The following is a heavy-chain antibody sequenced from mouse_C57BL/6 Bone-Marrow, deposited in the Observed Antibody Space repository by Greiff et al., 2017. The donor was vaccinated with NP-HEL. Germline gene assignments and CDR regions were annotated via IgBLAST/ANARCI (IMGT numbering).Heavy chain of an antibody. CDR2: ISDGGSYT. D-gene: IGHD2-1*01. V-gene: IGHV5-4*03. J-gene: IGHJ3*01. CDR3: ARNYGNYESGFAY. Sequence: EVMLVESGGGLVKPGGSLKLSCAASGFTFSSYAMSWVRQTPEKRLEWVATISDGGSYTYYPDNVKGRFTISRDNAKNNLYLQMSHLKSEDTAMYYCARNYGNYESGFAYWGQGTLVTVSA. CDR1: GFTFSSYA.